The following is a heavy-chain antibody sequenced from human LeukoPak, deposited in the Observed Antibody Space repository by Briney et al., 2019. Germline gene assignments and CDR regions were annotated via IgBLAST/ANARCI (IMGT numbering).Heavy chain of an antibody. CDR2: INSDGSST. Sequence: GGSLRLSCAASGFTFSSYWMPWVRQAPGKGLVWVSRINSDGSSTSYADSVKGRFTISRDNAKNTLYLQMNSLRAEDTAVYYCARGCYDSSGYYSIPIDYWGQGTLVTVSS. CDR1: GFTFSSYW. CDR3: ARGCYDSSGYYSIPIDY. J-gene: IGHJ4*02. V-gene: IGHV3-74*01. D-gene: IGHD3-22*01.